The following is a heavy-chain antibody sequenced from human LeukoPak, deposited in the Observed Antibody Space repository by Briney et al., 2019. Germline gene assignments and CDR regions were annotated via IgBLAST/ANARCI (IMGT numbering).Heavy chain of an antibody. CDR1: GYTFSSYA. D-gene: IGHD2-15*01. CDR3: AKYSSLRDAFDI. CDR2: ISGSGGST. Sequence: PGGSLRLSCAASGYTFSSYAMSWVRQAPGKGLEWVSAISGSGGSTYYADSVKGRFTISRDNSKNTLYLQMNSLRAEDTAIYYCAKYSSLRDAFDIWGQGTMVTVSS. V-gene: IGHV3-23*01. J-gene: IGHJ3*02.